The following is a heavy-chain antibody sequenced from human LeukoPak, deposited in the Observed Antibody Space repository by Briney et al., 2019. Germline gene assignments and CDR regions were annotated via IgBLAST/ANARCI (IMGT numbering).Heavy chain of an antibody. J-gene: IGHJ4*02. CDR2: INTDGSIT. CDR1: GFTFSSYW. CDR3: ARAPHYYGSGTYFDY. D-gene: IGHD3-10*01. Sequence: GGSLRLSCAASGFTFSSYWMHWVRQAPGKGLVWVSLINTDGSITNYADSVKGRFTISRDNAKNSLYLQVNSLRAEDTALYYCARAPHYYGSGTYFDYWGQGTLVTVSS. V-gene: IGHV3-74*01.